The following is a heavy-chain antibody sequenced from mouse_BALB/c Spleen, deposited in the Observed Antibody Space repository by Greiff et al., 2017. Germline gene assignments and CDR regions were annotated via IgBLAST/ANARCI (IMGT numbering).Heavy chain of an antibody. Sequence: DVQLQESGPGLVKPSQSLSLTCSVTGYSITSGYYWNWIRQFPGNKLEWMGYISYDGSNNYNPSLKNRISITRDTSKNQFFLKLNSVTTEDTATYYCARGRYDGTWFAYWGQGTLVTVSA. D-gene: IGHD2-14*01. CDR2: ISYDGSN. V-gene: IGHV3-6*02. CDR1: GYSITSGYY. CDR3: ARGRYDGTWFAY. J-gene: IGHJ3*01.